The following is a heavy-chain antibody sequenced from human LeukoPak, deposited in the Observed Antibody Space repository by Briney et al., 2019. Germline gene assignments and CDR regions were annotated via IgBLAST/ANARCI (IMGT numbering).Heavy chain of an antibody. Sequence: GGSLRLSCAASRFRFSTFPMGWVRQAPGKGLEWVSGISAGGETTFYADSVRGRLTISRDNSKNTLYLQMNSLRAEDTAVYYCARDKLRDGYNPLDYWGQGTLVTVSS. CDR1: RFRFSTFP. CDR2: ISAGGETT. J-gene: IGHJ4*02. CDR3: ARDKLRDGYNPLDY. D-gene: IGHD5-24*01. V-gene: IGHV3-23*01.